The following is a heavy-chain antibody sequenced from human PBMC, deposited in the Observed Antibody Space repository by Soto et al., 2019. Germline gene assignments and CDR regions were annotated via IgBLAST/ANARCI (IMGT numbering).Heavy chain of an antibody. CDR3: AVGSFEWLFNDY. Sequence: GGSLRLSCAASGFTFSSYSMNWVRQAPGKGLEWVSYISSSTSTIYYADSVRGRFTISRDNAKNSLYLQMNSLRAEDTAVYYCAVGSFEWLFNDYWGQGTLVTVSS. CDR2: ISSSTSTI. CDR1: GFTFSSYS. D-gene: IGHD3-9*01. V-gene: IGHV3-48*01. J-gene: IGHJ4*02.